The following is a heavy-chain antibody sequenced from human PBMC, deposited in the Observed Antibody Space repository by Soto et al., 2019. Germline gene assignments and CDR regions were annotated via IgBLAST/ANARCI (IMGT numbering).Heavy chain of an antibody. CDR1: GFTFSSYA. V-gene: IGHV3-30-3*01. Sequence: GGSLRLSCAASGFTFSSYAMHWVRQAPGKGLEWVAVISYDGSNKYYADSVKGRFTISRDNSKNTLYLQMNSLRAEDTAVYYCARDPQKPDTAMANRFDYWGQGTLVTVSS. D-gene: IGHD5-18*01. CDR2: ISYDGSNK. J-gene: IGHJ4*02. CDR3: ARDPQKPDTAMANRFDY.